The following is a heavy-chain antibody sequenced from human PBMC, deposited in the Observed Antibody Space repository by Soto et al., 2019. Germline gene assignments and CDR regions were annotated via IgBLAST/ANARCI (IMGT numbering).Heavy chain of an antibody. CDR3: LRRGSARWRNWFDS. D-gene: IGHD3-16*01. J-gene: IGHJ5*01. CDR1: GASITSTIDY. V-gene: IGHV4-39*01. CDR2: IYYDGST. Sequence: SETLSLTCRFPGASITSTIDYWGWMGQSPGEGLEWIDNIYYDGSTFYNPSLKSRVTISVDTSKRQFSLRVSSVTAAGTAVYYCLRRGSARWRNWFDSWGPGTLGNVPS.